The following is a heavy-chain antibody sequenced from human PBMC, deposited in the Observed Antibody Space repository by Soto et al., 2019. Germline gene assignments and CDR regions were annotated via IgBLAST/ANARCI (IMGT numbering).Heavy chain of an antibody. CDR1: GYTFTSYG. J-gene: IGHJ4*02. CDR3: AIIGSGDYSDFDY. Sequence: GASVKVSCKGLGYTFTSYGISWGRQAPGQGLEWMGWIRPNDGHTKYEKKFQDRVTMTRDTSTTTVYMEMRSLGSDDTAVYYCAIIGSGDYSDFDYWGQGTMVTVSS. CDR2: IRPNDGHT. V-gene: IGHV1-18*01. D-gene: IGHD4-4*01.